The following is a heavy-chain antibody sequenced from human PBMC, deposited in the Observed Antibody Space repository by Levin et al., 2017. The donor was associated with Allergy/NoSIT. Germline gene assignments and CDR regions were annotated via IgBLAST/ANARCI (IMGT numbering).Heavy chain of an antibody. CDR2: IYHSGST. J-gene: IGHJ5*02. V-gene: IGHV4-30-2*01. D-gene: IGHD5-12*01. CDR3: ARGLARGYSGAFDP. CDR1: GGSISSGGYS. Sequence: SETLSLTCAVSGGSISSGGYSWSWIRQPPGKGLEWIGYIYHSGSTYYNPSLKSRVTISVDRSKNQFSLKLSSVTAADTAVYYCARGLARGYSGAFDPWGQETLVTVSS.